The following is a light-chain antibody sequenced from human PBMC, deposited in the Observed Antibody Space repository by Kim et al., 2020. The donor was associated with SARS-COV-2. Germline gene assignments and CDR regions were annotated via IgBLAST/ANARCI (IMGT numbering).Light chain of an antibody. V-gene: IGKV2-30*01. Sequence: DVVMTQSPLSLPVTLGQPASISCMSSQSLVYSDGNTYLNWCQERPGQSPRRLIYKVSNRDSGLPDRFSGSGSGTDFTLKIRRVEAKDVGVYYFMQGIHPITFGEGTRMGIK. CDR3: MQGIHPIT. CDR2: KVS. CDR1: QSLVYSDGNTY. J-gene: IGKJ5*01.